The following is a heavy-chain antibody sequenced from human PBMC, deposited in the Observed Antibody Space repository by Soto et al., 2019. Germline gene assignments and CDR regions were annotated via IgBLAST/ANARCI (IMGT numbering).Heavy chain of an antibody. CDR2: SRNKANSYST. V-gene: IGHV3-72*01. Sequence: EVQLVESGGGLVQPGGSLRLSCAASGFTFSDHYMDWVRQAPGKGLEWVGRSRNKANSYSTEYAASVKGRFTISRDESKNSLYLQMYSLKTEDTAVYYCARSSGSYTRGLDYWGQGTLVTVSS. D-gene: IGHD1-26*01. J-gene: IGHJ4*02. CDR1: GFTFSDHY. CDR3: ARSSGSYTRGLDY.